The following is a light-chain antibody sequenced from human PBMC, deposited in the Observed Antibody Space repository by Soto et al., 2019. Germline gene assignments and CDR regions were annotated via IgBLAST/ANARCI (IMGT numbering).Light chain of an antibody. Sequence: EIVLTQSPATLSLSPGERATLSCRASQSVSSYLAWYQQKPGQAPRLLIYDASNRATGIPARFSGSGSGTDFTLTISSLEPEDFAVYYCQQRQQRGNRPMYTFGQGTKLEIK. CDR1: QSVSSY. J-gene: IGKJ2*01. V-gene: IGKV3-11*01. CDR3: QQRQQRGNRPMYT. CDR2: DAS.